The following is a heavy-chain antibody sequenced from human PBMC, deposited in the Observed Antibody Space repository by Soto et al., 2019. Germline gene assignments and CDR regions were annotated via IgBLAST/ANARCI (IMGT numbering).Heavy chain of an antibody. D-gene: IGHD3-10*01. V-gene: IGHV4-31*11. CDR3: ARSAGAQDYYYYYGMDV. CDR2: IYYRGST. Sequence: SETLSLTCAVSGVSITSGGYYWNWIRQRPGKGLEWIGNIYYRGSTFYNPSLKSRITISVDTSKNQFSLKLSSVTAADTAVYYCARSAGAQDYYYYYGMDVWGQGTTVTVSS. CDR1: GVSITSGGYY. J-gene: IGHJ6*02.